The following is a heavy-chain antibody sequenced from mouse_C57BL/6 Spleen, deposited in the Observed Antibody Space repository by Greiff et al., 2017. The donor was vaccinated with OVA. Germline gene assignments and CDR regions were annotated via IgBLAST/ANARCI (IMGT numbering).Heavy chain of an antibody. Sequence: QVQLQQPGTELVKPGASVKLSCKASGYTFTSYWMHWVKQRPGQGLEWIGNINPSNGGTNYNEKFKSKATLTVDKSSSTAYMKLSSLTSEDSAVDYCARDYYGSSVFDYWGQGTTLTVSS. D-gene: IGHD1-1*01. J-gene: IGHJ2*01. CDR3: ARDYYGSSVFDY. V-gene: IGHV1-53*01. CDR2: INPSNGGT. CDR1: GYTFTSYW.